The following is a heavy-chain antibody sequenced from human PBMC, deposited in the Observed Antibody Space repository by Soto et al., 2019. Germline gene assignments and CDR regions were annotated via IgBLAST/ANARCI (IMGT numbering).Heavy chain of an antibody. V-gene: IGHV3-23*01. J-gene: IGHJ4*02. CDR3: TKGRGLLHSDPWYYFDY. Sequence: GGSLRLSCAASGFTFSNYAMSWVRQAPGKGLELVSVTSGSGASTYYADSVKGRFTISRDNSKNTLYLQMNSLRAEDTAVYYCTKGRGLLHSDPWYYFDYWGQGALDTVSS. CDR1: GFTFSNYA. D-gene: IGHD3-10*01. CDR2: TSGSGAST.